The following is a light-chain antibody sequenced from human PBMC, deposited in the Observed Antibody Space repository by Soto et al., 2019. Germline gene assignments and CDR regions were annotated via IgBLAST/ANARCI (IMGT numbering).Light chain of an antibody. CDR2: DAS. V-gene: IGKV1-39*01. CDR3: QQANSFPRT. CDR1: QTIGTY. Sequence: IEVTQSPSSLAASLGDRVTITCRASQTIGTYVNWYRQKSGAAPELLIYDASTLQSGVPSRFRGGASGTDFTLTISSLQLDDFATYYCQQANSFPRTFGQGTKVEIK. J-gene: IGKJ1*01.